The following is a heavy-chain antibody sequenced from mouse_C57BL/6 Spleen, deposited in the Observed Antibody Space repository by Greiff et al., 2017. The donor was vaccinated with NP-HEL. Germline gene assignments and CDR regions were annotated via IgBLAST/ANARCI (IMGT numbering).Heavy chain of an antibody. J-gene: IGHJ2*01. CDR1: GYTFTDYY. V-gene: IGHV1-26*01. D-gene: IGHD3-3*01. CDR2: INPNNGGT. Sequence: VQLKQSGPELVKPGASVKISCKASGYTFTDYYMNWVKQSHGKSLEWIGDINPNNGGTSYNQKFKGKATLTVDKSSSTAYMELRSLTSEDSAVYYCARWGTYYFDYWGQGTTLTVSS. CDR3: ARWGTYYFDY.